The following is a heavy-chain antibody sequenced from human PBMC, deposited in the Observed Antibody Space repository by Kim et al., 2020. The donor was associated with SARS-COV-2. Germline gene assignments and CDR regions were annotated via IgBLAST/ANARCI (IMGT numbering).Heavy chain of an antibody. D-gene: IGHD3-22*01. CDR2: IYYSGST. J-gene: IGHJ4*02. V-gene: IGHV4-39*07. CDR1: GGSISSSSYY. CDR3: ARDELWYYDSSGYYQGGHGY. Sequence: SETLSLTCTVSGGSISSSSYYWGWIRQPPGKGLEWIGSIYYSGSTYYNPSLKSRVTISVDTSKNQFSLKLSSVTAADTAVYYCARDELWYYDSSGYYQGGHGYWGQGTLVTVSS.